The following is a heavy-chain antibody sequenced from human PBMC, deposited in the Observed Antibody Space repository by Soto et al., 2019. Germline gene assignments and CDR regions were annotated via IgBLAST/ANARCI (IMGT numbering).Heavy chain of an antibody. CDR2: IIPIFGTA. D-gene: IGHD4-17*01. Sequence: SVKVSCKASGGTFSSYAISWVRQAPGQGLEWMGGIIPIFGTANYAQKFQGRVTITADGSTSTAYMELSSLRSEDTAVYYCARSPTTVVTEGFDYWGQGTLVTVSS. J-gene: IGHJ4*02. CDR3: ARSPTTVVTEGFDY. CDR1: GGTFSSYA. V-gene: IGHV1-69*13.